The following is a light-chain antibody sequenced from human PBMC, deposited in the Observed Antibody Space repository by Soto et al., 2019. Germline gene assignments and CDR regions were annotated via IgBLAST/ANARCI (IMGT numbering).Light chain of an antibody. J-gene: IGLJ2*01. Sequence: SYELTQPLSVSVALGQTANITCGGSNIGSKNVHWYQQKPGQAPVLVIYHDNSRPSGIPERVSGSNSGSTPTLTISRAQAGDEADYYCQVWDTSTALIGGGTKVTVL. CDR1: NIGSKN. CDR2: HDN. CDR3: QVWDTSTAL. V-gene: IGLV3-9*01.